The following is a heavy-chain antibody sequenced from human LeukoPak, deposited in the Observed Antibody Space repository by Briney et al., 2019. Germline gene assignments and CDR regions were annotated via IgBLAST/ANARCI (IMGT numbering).Heavy chain of an antibody. CDR2: INHSGST. Sequence: SETLSLTCAVYGGSFSGYYWSWIRQPPGKGLEWIGEINHSGSTNYNPSFKSRVTISVDTSKNQFSLKLSSVTAADTAVYYCARGQFVVVTAATVRYYYYYYMDVWGKGTTVTVSS. V-gene: IGHV4-34*01. J-gene: IGHJ6*03. D-gene: IGHD2-2*01. CDR3: ARGQFVVVTAATVRYYYYYYMDV. CDR1: GGSFSGYY.